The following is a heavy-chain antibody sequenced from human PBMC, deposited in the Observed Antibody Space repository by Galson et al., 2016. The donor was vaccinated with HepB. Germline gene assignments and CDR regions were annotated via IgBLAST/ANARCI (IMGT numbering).Heavy chain of an antibody. Sequence: TLSLTCTVSGGSISSGSYYWSWIRQPAGKGLEWIGRIYTSGSTNYNPSLKSRVTISVDTSKNQFSLKLSSVTAADTAVYYCAREGSSRYSDYWGQGTLVTVSS. V-gene: IGHV4-61*02. CDR3: AREGSSRYSDY. CDR2: IYTSGST. J-gene: IGHJ4*02. CDR1: GGSISSGSYY. D-gene: IGHD6-13*01.